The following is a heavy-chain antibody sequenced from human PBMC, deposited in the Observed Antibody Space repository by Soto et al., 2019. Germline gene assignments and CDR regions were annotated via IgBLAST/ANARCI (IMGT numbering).Heavy chain of an antibody. CDR3: ARGLGYYDSSGYGY. CDR2: IYYSGST. D-gene: IGHD3-22*01. V-gene: IGHV4-59*01. CDR1: GGSISSYY. J-gene: IGHJ4*02. Sequence: SETLSLTCAVSGGSISSYYWSWIRQPPGKGLEWIGYIYYSGSTNYNTSLKSRVTISVDTSKNQFSMKLSSVTAADTAVYYCARGLGYYDSSGYGYWAQGTLVTVSS.